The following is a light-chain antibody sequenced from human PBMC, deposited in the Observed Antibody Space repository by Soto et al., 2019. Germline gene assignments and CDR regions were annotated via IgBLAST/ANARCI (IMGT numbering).Light chain of an antibody. V-gene: IGKV3-15*01. CDR2: FAS. CDR3: QPYTTWPPIT. J-gene: IGKJ5*01. Sequence: QSTTTLSVCPAERAALSCRVRQSVSSNLAWYQLKPGQPPRLLIYFASTRATGMPARFSGSGCGTEFTITISSLQYADFAVHYCQPYTTWPPITFGQGTRLEI. CDR1: QSVSSN.